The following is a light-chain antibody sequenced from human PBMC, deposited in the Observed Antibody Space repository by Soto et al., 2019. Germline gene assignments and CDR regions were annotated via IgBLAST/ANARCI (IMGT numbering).Light chain of an antibody. CDR1: NSNIGAGYD. V-gene: IGLV1-40*01. CDR3: QSYDSSLSGYV. CDR2: GNS. Sequence: QSVLTQPPSVSGAPGQRVTISCTGSNSNIGAGYDVHWYQQLPGTAPKLLIYGNSNRPSGVPDRFSGSKSGTSASLAITGLQADDEADYYCQSYDSSLSGYVFGTGTKLIVL. J-gene: IGLJ1*01.